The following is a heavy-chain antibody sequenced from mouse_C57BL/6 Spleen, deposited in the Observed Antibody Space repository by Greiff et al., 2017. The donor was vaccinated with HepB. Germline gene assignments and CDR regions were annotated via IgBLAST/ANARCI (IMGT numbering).Heavy chain of an antibody. J-gene: IGHJ2*01. CDR1: GYAFSSYW. CDR2: IYPGDGDT. D-gene: IGHD2-13*01. V-gene: IGHV1-80*01. CDR3: ARVEDYLYYFDY. Sequence: QVQLQQSGAELVKPGASVKISCKASGYAFSSYWMNWVKQRPGKGLEWIGQIYPGDGDTNYNGKFKGKATLTADKSSSTAYMQLSSLTSEDSAVYFCARVEDYLYYFDYWGQGTTLTVSS.